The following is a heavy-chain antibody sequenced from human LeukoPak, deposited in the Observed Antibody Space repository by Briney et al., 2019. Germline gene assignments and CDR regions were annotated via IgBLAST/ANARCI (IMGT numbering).Heavy chain of an antibody. D-gene: IGHD1-14*01. V-gene: IGHV3-48*04. CDR2: ISSSGSTM. Sequence: GGSLRLSCAAPGFTFSSYGMSGVRQAPGKGLEWVSYISSSGSTMYYADSVKGRFTISRDNAKNSLSLQMNSLRAEDTAVYYCARSPAGANYYLDVWGKGTTVTISS. CDR1: GFTFSSYG. J-gene: IGHJ6*03. CDR3: ARSPAGANYYLDV.